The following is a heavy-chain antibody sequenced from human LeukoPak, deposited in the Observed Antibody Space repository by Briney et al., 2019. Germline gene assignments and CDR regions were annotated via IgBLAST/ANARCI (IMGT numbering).Heavy chain of an antibody. D-gene: IGHD2-21*02. CDR2: INSDGSST. V-gene: IGHV3-74*01. CDR1: GFTFSSYW. CDR3: AKDQAGDRTDY. Sequence: PGGSLRLSCAASGFTFSSYWMHWVRQAPGKGLVWVSRINSDGSSTSYADSVKGRFTISRDNSKNTLYLQMNSLRAEDTAVYYCAKDQAGDRTDYWGQGTLVTVSS. J-gene: IGHJ4*02.